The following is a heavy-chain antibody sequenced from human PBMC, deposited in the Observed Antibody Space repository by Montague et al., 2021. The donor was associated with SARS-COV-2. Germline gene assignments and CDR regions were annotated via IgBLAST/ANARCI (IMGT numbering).Heavy chain of an antibody. CDR1: GDSISSSSYN. J-gene: IGHJ4*02. V-gene: IGHV4-39*01. CDR3: TRHVNMTLTEPSPGFDY. D-gene: IGHD1-14*01. CDR2: VHYSGRP. Sequence: SETLSLTCTVSGDSISSSSYNWGWIRQPPGKGLEWIGSVHYSGRPYYNPSLKSRVTIYVDTSKNQLSLKLSSVTAADTAVYYCTRHVNMTLTEPSPGFDYWGQGTLVTVSS.